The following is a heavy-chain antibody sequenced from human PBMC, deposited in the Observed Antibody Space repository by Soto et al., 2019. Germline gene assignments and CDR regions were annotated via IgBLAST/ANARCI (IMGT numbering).Heavy chain of an antibody. V-gene: IGHV1-24*01. CDR1: GYTLTELS. D-gene: IGHD1-1*01. Sequence: ASVKVSCKVSGYTLTELSMHCVRQAPGKGLEWMGGFDPEDGETIYAQKFQGRVTMTEDTSTDTAYMELSSLRSEDTAVYYCATWPGTTGTTLGYYFDYWGQGTLVTVSS. J-gene: IGHJ4*02. CDR3: ATWPGTTGTTLGYYFDY. CDR2: FDPEDGET.